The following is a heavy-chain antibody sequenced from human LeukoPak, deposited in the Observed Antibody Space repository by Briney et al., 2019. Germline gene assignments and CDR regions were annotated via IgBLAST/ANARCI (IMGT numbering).Heavy chain of an antibody. Sequence: SETLSLTCTVSGGSISSYYWSWIRQPPGKGLEWIGYIYYSGSTNYNPSLKSRVTISVDTSKNQFSLKLSSVTAADTAVYYCARLRSNKGGSWFDPWGQGTLVTVSS. J-gene: IGHJ5*02. CDR2: IYYSGST. CDR1: GGSISSYY. CDR3: ARLRSNKGGSWFDP. V-gene: IGHV4-59*01. D-gene: IGHD1-26*01.